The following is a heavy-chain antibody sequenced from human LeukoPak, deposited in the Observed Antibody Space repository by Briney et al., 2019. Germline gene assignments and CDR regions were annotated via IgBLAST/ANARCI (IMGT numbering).Heavy chain of an antibody. V-gene: IGHV4-31*03. CDR1: GGSISSGGYY. J-gene: IGHJ4*02. D-gene: IGHD3-10*01. CDR3: AREFDSSGDY. Sequence: KPSQTLSLTCTVSGGSISSGGYYWSWIRQHPGKGLEWIGYIYYSGSTYYNPSLKSRVTISVGTSKNQFSLKLSSVTAADTAVYYCAREFDSSGDYWGQGTLVTVSS. CDR2: IYYSGST.